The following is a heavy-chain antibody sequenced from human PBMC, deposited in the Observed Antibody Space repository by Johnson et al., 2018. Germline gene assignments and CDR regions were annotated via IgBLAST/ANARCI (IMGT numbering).Heavy chain of an antibody. J-gene: IGHJ3*02. D-gene: IGHD1-26*01. CDR1: GFTFSNYA. CDR2: IGGSGSST. Sequence: EVQLVESGGGLVQPGGSLRLSCAASGFTFSNYAMIWVRQAPGEGLDWVSAIGGSGSSTFYADSVKGRFTISRDNSKNTLYLQMNSLRADDTAVYYCAKRISPTTRRWEAFDIGGQGTTVTVSS. CDR3: AKRISPTTRRWEAFDI. V-gene: IGHV3-23*04.